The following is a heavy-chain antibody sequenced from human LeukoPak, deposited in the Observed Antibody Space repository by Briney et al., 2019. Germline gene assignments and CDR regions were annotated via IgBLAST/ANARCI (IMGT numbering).Heavy chain of an antibody. Sequence: GGSLRLSCAASGFTFSSYGMHWVRQAPGKGLEWVGRIKSKTDGGTTDYAAPVKGRFTISRDDSKNTLYLQMNSLKTEDTAVYYCTTGRRFGELCWGQGTLVTVSS. V-gene: IGHV3-15*01. J-gene: IGHJ4*02. CDR3: TTGRRFGELC. CDR1: GFTFSSYG. CDR2: IKSKTDGGTT. D-gene: IGHD3-10*01.